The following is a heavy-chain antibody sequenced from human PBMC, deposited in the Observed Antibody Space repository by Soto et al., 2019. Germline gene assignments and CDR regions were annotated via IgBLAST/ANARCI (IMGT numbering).Heavy chain of an antibody. Sequence: ASVKVSCKASGYTFTSYGISWVRQAPGQGLEWMGWISAYNGNTNYAQKLQGRVTMTTDTSTSTAYMELRSLRSDDTAVYYCARNRGQGLVQGYYMDVWGKGTTVTVSS. CDR3: ARNRGQGLVQGYYMDV. CDR2: ISAYNGNT. CDR1: GYTFTSYG. J-gene: IGHJ6*03. V-gene: IGHV1-18*01. D-gene: IGHD6-19*01.